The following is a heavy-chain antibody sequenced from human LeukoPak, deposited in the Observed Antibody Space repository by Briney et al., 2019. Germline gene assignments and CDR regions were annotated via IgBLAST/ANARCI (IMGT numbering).Heavy chain of an antibody. CDR3: TRHIVGPRTFFDY. V-gene: IGHV3-49*04. D-gene: IGHD2-21*01. J-gene: IGHJ4*02. CDR2: IRSKAHGGTT. CDR1: GFSFGEYA. Sequence: GGSLRLPCTASGFSFGEYAMSWVRQAPGKGLEWVGFIRSKAHGGTTEYAASVKGRFTVSRDDSKTIFYLQMNSLKTEDTAVYYCTRHIVGPRTFFDYWGQGALVTVSS.